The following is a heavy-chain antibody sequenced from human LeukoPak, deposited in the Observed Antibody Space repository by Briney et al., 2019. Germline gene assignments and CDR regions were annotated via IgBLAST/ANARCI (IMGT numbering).Heavy chain of an antibody. J-gene: IGHJ4*02. Sequence: SVKVSCKASGGTFSSYAISWVRQAPGQGLEWMGRIIPILGIANYAQMFQGRVTITADKSTSTAYMELSSLRSEDTAVYYCALQTTMIAPFDYWGQGTLVTVSS. CDR2: IIPILGIA. V-gene: IGHV1-69*04. CDR3: ALQTTMIAPFDY. CDR1: GGTFSSYA. D-gene: IGHD3-22*01.